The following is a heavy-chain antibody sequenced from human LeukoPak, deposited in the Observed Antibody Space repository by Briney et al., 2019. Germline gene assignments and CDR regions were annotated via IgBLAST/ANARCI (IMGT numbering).Heavy chain of an antibody. D-gene: IGHD5-18*01. Sequence: ASVKVSCKASGYTFTSYDINWVRQATGQGLEWMGWMNPNSGNTGYAQKFQGRVTMTEDTSTDTAYMELSSLRSEDTAVYYCATDRSGGSYSYGFHYWGQGTLVTVSS. CDR3: ATDRSGGSYSYGFHY. J-gene: IGHJ4*02. CDR1: GYTFTSYD. V-gene: IGHV1-8*02. CDR2: MNPNSGNT.